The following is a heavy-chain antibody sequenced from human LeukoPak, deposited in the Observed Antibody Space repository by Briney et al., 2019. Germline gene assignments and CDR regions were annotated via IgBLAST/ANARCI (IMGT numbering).Heavy chain of an antibody. D-gene: IGHD5-24*01. CDR1: GFTFRTTW. CDR3: AKVRRRGGYNPPYFDY. Sequence: GGSLRLSCAASGFTFRTTWMSWVRQAPGKGLEWVGRIKSKGTGGTTDYAAPVKGRFTISRDDSKNTLYLQMNSLKTEDTAVYYCAKVRRRGGYNPPYFDYWGQGTLVTVSS. V-gene: IGHV3-15*01. CDR2: IKSKGTGGTT. J-gene: IGHJ4*02.